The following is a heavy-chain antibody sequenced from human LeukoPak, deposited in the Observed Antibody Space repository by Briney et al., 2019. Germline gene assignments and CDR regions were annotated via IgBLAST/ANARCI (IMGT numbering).Heavy chain of an antibody. CDR1: GFTFSSYA. Sequence: GGSLRLSCAASGFTFSSYAMHWVCQAPGKGLEYVSAISSNGGSTYYADSVKGRFTISRDNSKNTLYLQMGSLRAEDMAVYYCARESSGALDYWGQGTLVTVSS. V-gene: IGHV3-64*02. CDR2: ISSNGGST. J-gene: IGHJ4*02. CDR3: ARESSGALDY. D-gene: IGHD6-25*01.